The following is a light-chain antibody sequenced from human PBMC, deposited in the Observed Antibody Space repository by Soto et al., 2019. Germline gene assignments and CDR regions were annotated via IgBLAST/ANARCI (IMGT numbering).Light chain of an antibody. CDR1: QDILKY. CDR2: EKS. Sequence: IQMTQSPASLSASIGDQVTISCRASQDILKYVNWYQQKSGQAPKIIIFEKSSLERRVPTRFKGSGYGTSFSLTIDSLQPDDFATYFCQQSYNAPYPFGQGT. J-gene: IGKJ2*01. CDR3: QQSYNAPYP. V-gene: IGKV1-39*01.